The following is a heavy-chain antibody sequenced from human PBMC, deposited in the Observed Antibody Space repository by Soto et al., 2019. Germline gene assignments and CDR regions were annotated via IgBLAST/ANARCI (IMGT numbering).Heavy chain of an antibody. D-gene: IGHD5-18*01. CDR2: INPSGGST. CDR1: GYTFTSYY. Sequence: ASVKVSCKTSGYTFTSYYMHWVRQAPGQGLEWMGIINPSGGSTSYAQKFQGRVTMTRDTSTSTVYMELTSLRSEDTAVYYCARENGDTATNYYGMDVWGQGTTVTSP. V-gene: IGHV1-46*01. J-gene: IGHJ6*02. CDR3: ARENGDTATNYYGMDV.